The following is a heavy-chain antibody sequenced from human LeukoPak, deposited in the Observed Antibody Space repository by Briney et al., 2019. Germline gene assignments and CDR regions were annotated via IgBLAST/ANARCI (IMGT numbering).Heavy chain of an antibody. J-gene: IGHJ4*02. D-gene: IGHD1-26*01. CDR2: IWYDGSNK. CDR1: GFTFSSYG. CDR3: ARDKGATGYYFDY. Sequence: GRSLRLSCAASGFTFSSYGMHWVRQAPGKGLEWVTVIWYDGSNKYYADSVKGRFTISRDNSKNTLYLQMNSLRVEDTAVYYCARDKGATGYYFDYWGQGTLVTVSS. V-gene: IGHV3-33*01.